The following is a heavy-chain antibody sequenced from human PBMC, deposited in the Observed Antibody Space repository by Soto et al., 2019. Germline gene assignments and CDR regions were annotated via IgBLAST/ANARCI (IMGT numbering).Heavy chain of an antibody. V-gene: IGHV3-48*02. CDR3: ASNRGDSGYFDY. CDR1: GFTFSSYS. Sequence: GGSLRLSCAASGFTFSSYSMNWVRQAPGKGLEWVSYISSSSTIYYADSVKGRFTISRDNAKNSLYLQMNSLRDEDTAVYYCASNRGDSGYFDYWGQGTLVTVSA. D-gene: IGHD3-10*01. J-gene: IGHJ4*02. CDR2: ISSSSTI.